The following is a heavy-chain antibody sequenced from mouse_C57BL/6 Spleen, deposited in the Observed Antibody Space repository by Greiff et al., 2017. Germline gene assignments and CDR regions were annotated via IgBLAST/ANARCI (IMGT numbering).Heavy chain of an antibody. Sequence: VQLQESGPGLVAPSQSLSITCTVSGFSLTSYGVHWVRQPPGKGLEWLVVIWSDGSTTYNSALKSRLGISKDNSNSQVFLKKNSLQTDDTAMYYCARHGGYYWYFDVWGTGTTVTVSS. J-gene: IGHJ1*03. D-gene: IGHD1-1*02. CDR1: GFSLTSYG. CDR2: IWSDGST. V-gene: IGHV2-6-1*01. CDR3: ARHGGYYWYFDV.